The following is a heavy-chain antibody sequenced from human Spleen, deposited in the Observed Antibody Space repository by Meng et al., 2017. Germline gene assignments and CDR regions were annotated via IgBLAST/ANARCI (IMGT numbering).Heavy chain of an antibody. Sequence: QIPLNESAPTLVKPTQTLTLTCTFSGFSLSTSGVGVGWIRQPPGKALEWLALIYWDDDKRYSPSLKSRLMITKDTSKNQVVLSMTNMDPVDTATYYCARRPHSTGFDSWGQGTLVTVSS. CDR2: IYWDDDK. V-gene: IGHV2-5*02. J-gene: IGHJ4*02. D-gene: IGHD3-22*01. CDR3: ARRPHSTGFDS. CDR1: GFSLSTSGVG.